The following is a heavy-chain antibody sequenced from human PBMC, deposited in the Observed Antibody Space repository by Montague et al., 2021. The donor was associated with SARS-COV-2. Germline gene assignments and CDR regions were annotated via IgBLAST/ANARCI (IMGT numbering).Heavy chain of an antibody. CDR3: ARSVAAAGPGSFDI. CDR2: VYYTGDT. Sequence: SETLSLTCSVSGASSRTYYRNWIRQAPGKGLEWIGYVYYTGDTNYNPSLRGRATISLDASEAQFSLNIRSMTAADTAIYYCARSVAAAGPGSFDIWGQGTIVTVSS. V-gene: IGHV4-59*01. CDR1: GASSRTYY. D-gene: IGHD6-13*01. J-gene: IGHJ3*02.